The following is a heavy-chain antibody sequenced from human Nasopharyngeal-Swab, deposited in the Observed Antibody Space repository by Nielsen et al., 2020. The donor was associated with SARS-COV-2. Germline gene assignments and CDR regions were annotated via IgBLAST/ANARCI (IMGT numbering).Heavy chain of an antibody. CDR1: GFSFTNYG. V-gene: IGHV3-30*03. J-gene: IGHJ6*02. CDR3: ARRKEILWLGSQRHGMDV. D-gene: IGHD3-10*01. CDR2: ISYEGSIK. Sequence: GGSLRLSCTASGFSFTNYGMHWVRQAPGKGLDWVAIISYEGSIKHYADYVEGRFTISRDASKNTLYLQMNSLRPEDTAVYYCARRKEILWLGSQRHGMDVWGQGTTVTVSS.